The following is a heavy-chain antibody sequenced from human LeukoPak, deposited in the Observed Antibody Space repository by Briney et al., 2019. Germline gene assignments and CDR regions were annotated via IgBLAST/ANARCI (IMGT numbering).Heavy chain of an antibody. D-gene: IGHD3-10*01. CDR3: ARVRRSRSAELDY. CDR2: IYHSGNT. V-gene: IGHV4-38-2*02. Sequence: SETLSLTCTVSGYSISGGYYWGWIRQPPGKGLEWIGTIYHSGNTYYNPSLKSRVTISIDTSKNQFSLKLRSVTATDTAVYYCARVRRSRSAELDYWGQGTLVTVFS. J-gene: IGHJ4*02. CDR1: GYSISGGYY.